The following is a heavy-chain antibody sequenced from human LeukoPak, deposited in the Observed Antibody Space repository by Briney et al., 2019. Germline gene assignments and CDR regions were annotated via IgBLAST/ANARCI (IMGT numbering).Heavy chain of an antibody. J-gene: IGHJ6*03. Sequence: GGSLRLSCAASGFTFSSYSMNWVRQAPGKGLEWVSSISSSSSYIYYADSVKGRFTISRDNAKNSLYLQMNSLRAEDTAVYYCAKDNVKVTTIRRVPHYMDVWGKGATVTISS. D-gene: IGHD5-12*01. V-gene: IGHV3-21*01. CDR1: GFTFSSYS. CDR2: ISSSSSYI. CDR3: AKDNVKVTTIRRVPHYMDV.